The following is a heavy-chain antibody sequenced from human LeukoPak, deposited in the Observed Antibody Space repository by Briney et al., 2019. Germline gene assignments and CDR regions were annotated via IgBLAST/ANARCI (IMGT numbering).Heavy chain of an antibody. CDR3: THAEYYYGPFDP. J-gene: IGHJ5*02. D-gene: IGHD3-10*01. V-gene: IGHV3-15*01. CDR2: IKSKTDGGTT. CDR1: GFTFSNAW. Sequence: PGGSLRLSCAASGFTFSNAWMSWVRQAPGKGLEWVGRIKSKTDGGTTDYAAPVKGRSTISRDDSKNTLYLQMNTLKTDDTAVYFCTHAEYYYGPFDPWGQGTLVTVSS.